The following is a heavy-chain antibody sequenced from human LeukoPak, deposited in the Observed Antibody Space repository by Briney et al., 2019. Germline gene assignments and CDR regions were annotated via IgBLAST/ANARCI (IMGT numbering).Heavy chain of an antibody. J-gene: IGHJ3*02. CDR3: ARARLRYFDWFQRCDAFDI. CDR2: ISSSSSYI. CDR1: GFTFSSYS. D-gene: IGHD3-9*01. Sequence: PGGSLRLSCAASGFTFSSYSMNWVRQAPGKGLEWVSSISSSSSYIYYADSVKGRFTISRDNAKNSLYLQMNSLRAEDTAVYYWARARLRYFDWFQRCDAFDIWGQGTMVTVSS. V-gene: IGHV3-21*01.